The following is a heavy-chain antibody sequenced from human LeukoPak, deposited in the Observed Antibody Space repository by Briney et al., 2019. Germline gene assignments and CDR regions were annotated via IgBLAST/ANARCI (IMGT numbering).Heavy chain of an antibody. V-gene: IGHV1-18*01. D-gene: IGHD1-26*01. J-gene: IGHJ4*02. Sequence: GSSVKVSCKASGGTFSSYAINWVRQAPGQGLEWMGWISAYNGNTNYAQKLQGRVTMTTDTSTSTAYMELRSLRSDDTAVYYCAREPPGRELLRLLDYWGQGTLVTVSS. CDR3: AREPPGRELLRLLDY. CDR2: ISAYNGNT. CDR1: GGTFSSYA.